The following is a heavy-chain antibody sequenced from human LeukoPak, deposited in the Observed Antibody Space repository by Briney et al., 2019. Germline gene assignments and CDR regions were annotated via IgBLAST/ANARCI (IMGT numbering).Heavy chain of an antibody. CDR3: ARDSGRGYSYGYNAFDI. J-gene: IGHJ3*02. D-gene: IGHD5-18*01. CDR1: GYNFRNYG. V-gene: IGHV1-18*01. CDR2: ITAGNGNT. Sequence: ASVKVSCKASGYNFRNYGIGWVRQAPRQGLEWMGWITAGNGNTNYAQKVQGRVTMTTDTSTSTAYMELRSLRSDDTAVYFCARDSGRGYSYGYNAFDIWGQGTMVTVSS.